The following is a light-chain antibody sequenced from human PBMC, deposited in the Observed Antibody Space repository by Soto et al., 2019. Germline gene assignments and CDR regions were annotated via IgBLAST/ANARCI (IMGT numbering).Light chain of an antibody. CDR1: QSVISSY. V-gene: IGKV3-20*01. Sequence: DILLTQSPATLSLSPGERATLSCRASQSVISSYLAWYQQKPGQATRLIIYGASSRANGIPDRFSGSGSGTDFTLTISRLEPEDFALYYCQHYGSSQSITFGQGTRLEI. CDR2: GAS. CDR3: QHYGSSQSIT. J-gene: IGKJ5*01.